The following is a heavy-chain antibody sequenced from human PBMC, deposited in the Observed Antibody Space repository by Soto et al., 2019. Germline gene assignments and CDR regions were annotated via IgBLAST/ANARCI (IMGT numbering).Heavy chain of an antibody. CDR3: TMVRGVRNWFDP. CDR2: INHSGST. J-gene: IGHJ5*02. D-gene: IGHD3-10*01. Sequence: PSETLSLTCAVYGGSFSGYYWSWIRQPPGKGLEWIGEINHSGSTNYNPSLKSRVTISVDTSKNQFSLKLSSVTAADTAVYYCTMVRGVRNWFDPWGQGTLVTVSS. V-gene: IGHV4-34*01. CDR1: GGSFSGYY.